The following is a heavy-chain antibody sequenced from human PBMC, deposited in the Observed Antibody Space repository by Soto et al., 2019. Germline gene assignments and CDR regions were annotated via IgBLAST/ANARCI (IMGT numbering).Heavy chain of an antibody. V-gene: IGHV3-49*04. J-gene: IGHJ3*02. Sequence: LRLSCTASGFTFGDYAMSWVRQAPGKGLEWVGFIRSKAYGGTTEYAASVKGRFTISRDDSKSIAYLQMNSLKTEDTAVYYCTRIFHYDSSGYRTKNAFDIWGQGTMVTVSS. CDR2: IRSKAYGGTT. CDR3: TRIFHYDSSGYRTKNAFDI. CDR1: GFTFGDYA. D-gene: IGHD3-22*01.